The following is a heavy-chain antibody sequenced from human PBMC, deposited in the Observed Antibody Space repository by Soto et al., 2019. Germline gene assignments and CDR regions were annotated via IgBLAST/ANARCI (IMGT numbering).Heavy chain of an antibody. CDR3: AKVVGVMVRGEARAVTFDY. CDR2: ISGSGGST. Sequence: EVQLLESGGGLVQPGGSLRLSCAASGFTFSSYAMSWVRQAPGKGLEWVSAISGSGGSTYYADSVKGRFTISRDNSKNTLYLQMNSLSAEDTAVYYCAKVVGVMVRGEARAVTFDYWGQGTLVTVSS. V-gene: IGHV3-23*01. CDR1: GFTFSSYA. D-gene: IGHD3-10*01. J-gene: IGHJ4*02.